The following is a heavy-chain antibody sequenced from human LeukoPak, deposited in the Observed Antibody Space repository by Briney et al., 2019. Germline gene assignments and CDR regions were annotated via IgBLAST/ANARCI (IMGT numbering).Heavy chain of an antibody. CDR3: ASHSDSAFDI. CDR1: GYSFTNSW. CDR2: IYPGDSDT. Sequence: GESLKISCKGSGYSFTNSWIAWVRQMPGKGLEWMGIIYPGDSDTRYSPSFQGQVTISADKSISTAYLQWSSLKASDTAMYYCASHSDSAFDIWGQGTMVTVSS. V-gene: IGHV5-51*01. D-gene: IGHD2-21*02. J-gene: IGHJ3*02.